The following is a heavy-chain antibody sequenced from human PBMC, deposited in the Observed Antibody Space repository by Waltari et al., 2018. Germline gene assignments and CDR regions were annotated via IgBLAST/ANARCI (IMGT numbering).Heavy chain of an antibody. D-gene: IGHD4-17*01. CDR2: IRYEGSNK. J-gene: IGHJ4*02. V-gene: IGHV3-30*02. CDR1: GSTISSHA. CDR3: AKDRTVITNFLAY. Sequence: QVQLVESGGGGVQPGGSLRLSCAAAGSTISSHALHWVRQAQGKGLEWVAFIRYEGSNKYYADSVKGRFTISRDNSKNTLYLQMNSLRAEDTAVYYCAKDRTVITNFLAYWGQGTLVTVSS.